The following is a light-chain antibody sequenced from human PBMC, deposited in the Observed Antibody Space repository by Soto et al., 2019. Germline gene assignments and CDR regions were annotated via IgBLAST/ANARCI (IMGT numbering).Light chain of an antibody. V-gene: IGKV1-39*01. J-gene: IGKJ1*01. CDR1: QRISSY. CDR2: AAS. Sequence: DIQMTQSPSSLSASVGDRVTITCRASQRISSYLNWYQQKPGKAPKLLIYAASSLQSGVPSRFSGSGSGTDFTLTISSLQPEDFATYYCQHSYSTPSTFGQGTKVEIK. CDR3: QHSYSTPST.